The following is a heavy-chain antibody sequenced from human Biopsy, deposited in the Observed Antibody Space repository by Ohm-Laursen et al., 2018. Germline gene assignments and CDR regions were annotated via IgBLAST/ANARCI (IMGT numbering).Heavy chain of an antibody. Sequence: SLRFSCAASGFTFSDYAMSWVRQAPGKGLEWVAGIYGGGFGTYYADSVKGRFSISRDNSENTLYLHMNSLRAEDTAVYFCAKFEGDPTPSYYFDYWGQGTLVTVSS. V-gene: IGHV3-23*01. CDR3: AKFEGDPTPSYYFDY. CDR2: IYGGGFGT. D-gene: IGHD3-10*01. J-gene: IGHJ4*02. CDR1: GFTFSDYA.